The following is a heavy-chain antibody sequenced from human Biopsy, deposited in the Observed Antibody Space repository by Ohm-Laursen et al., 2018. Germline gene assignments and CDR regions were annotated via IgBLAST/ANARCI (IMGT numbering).Heavy chain of an antibody. Sequence: LRLSCSASRFTFKHYVMNWVRQAPGKGPAWVSRIDPSAASTFYADSVKGRFTISRDNSKNTLFLQMNSLRAADTAIYYCASDLNGDPSAFDYWGQGTPVTVSS. D-gene: IGHD4-17*01. CDR1: RFTFKHYV. CDR2: IDPSAAST. J-gene: IGHJ4*02. CDR3: ASDLNGDPSAFDY. V-gene: IGHV3-23*01.